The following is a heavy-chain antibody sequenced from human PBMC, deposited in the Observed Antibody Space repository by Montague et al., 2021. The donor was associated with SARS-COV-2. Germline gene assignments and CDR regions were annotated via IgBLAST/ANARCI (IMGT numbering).Heavy chain of an antibody. CDR3: ATRTRYPQNDFGF. V-gene: IGHV4-39*01. CDR1: GDSIRNSDYS. D-gene: IGHD2-15*01. J-gene: IGHJ4*02. Sequence: ETLSLTCTVSGDSIRNSDYSWGWVRQPPGKGLEWIGNIYNGGTTFYNPSLKSRVTIFVDTSKNQFSLKLSSVTAADTAVYYCATRTRYPQNDFGFWGQGTLVAVSS. CDR2: IYNGGTT.